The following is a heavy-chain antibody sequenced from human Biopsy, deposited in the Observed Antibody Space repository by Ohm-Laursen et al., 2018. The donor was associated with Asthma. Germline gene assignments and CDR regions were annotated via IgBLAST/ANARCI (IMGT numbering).Heavy chain of an antibody. Sequence: ASVKVSCKISGYSLTDSSMHWVRQAPGQGLEWMGGHDHEEGGTVNARRFQGRVTMTEDTSTDTAYMELSSLSSDDTAVYYCASDFPKDYVRYNFQFWGQGTLVTASS. CDR1: GYSLTDSS. J-gene: IGHJ4*02. V-gene: IGHV1-24*01. CDR2: HDHEEGGT. D-gene: IGHD4-17*01. CDR3: ASDFPKDYVRYNFQF.